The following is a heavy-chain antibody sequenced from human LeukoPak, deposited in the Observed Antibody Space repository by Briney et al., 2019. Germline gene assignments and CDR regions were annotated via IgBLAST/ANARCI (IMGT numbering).Heavy chain of an antibody. D-gene: IGHD3-10*01. J-gene: IGHJ4*02. CDR3: ARRFGESLSRGDYFDY. Sequence: PGGSLRLSCAASGFTVSSNYMSWVRQAPGKGLEWVSVIYSGGSTYYADSVKGRFTISRDNSKNTLYLQMNSLRAEDTAVYYCARRFGESLSRGDYFDYWGQGTLVTVSS. V-gene: IGHV3-53*01. CDR1: GFTVSSNY. CDR2: IYSGGST.